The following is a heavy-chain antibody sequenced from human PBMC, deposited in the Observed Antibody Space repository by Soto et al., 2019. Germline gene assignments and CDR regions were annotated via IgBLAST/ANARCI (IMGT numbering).Heavy chain of an antibody. CDR2: INDDGIST. J-gene: IGHJ5*01. D-gene: IGHD1-1*01. V-gene: IGHV3-74*01. CDR3: TRVPRPNSTGTGAFWSEGLLFTDS. CDR1: GFTFRMYW. Sequence: GGSLRLSCAASGFTFRMYWMHWVRQVPGKGPEWVSRINDDGISTNYADSVKGRFTISRDNAKNTLYLQMNALRVEDTGVYYCTRVPRPNSTGTGAFWSEGLLFTDS.